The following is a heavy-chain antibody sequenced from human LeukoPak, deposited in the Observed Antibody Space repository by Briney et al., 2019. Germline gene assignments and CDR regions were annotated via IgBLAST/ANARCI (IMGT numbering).Heavy chain of an antibody. CDR3: ARDGSGSGWYYFDY. CDR2: IYSGGST. Sequence: GGSLRLSCAASGFTFSSYAMSWVRQAPGKGLEWVSAIYSGGSTYYADSVKGRFTISRDNSKNTLYLQMNSLRAEDTAVYYCARDGSGSGWYYFDYWGQGTLVTVSS. CDR1: GFTFSSYA. J-gene: IGHJ4*02. V-gene: IGHV3-66*01. D-gene: IGHD6-19*01.